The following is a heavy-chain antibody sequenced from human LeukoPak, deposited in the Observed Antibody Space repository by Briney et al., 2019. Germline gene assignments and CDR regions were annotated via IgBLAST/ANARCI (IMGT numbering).Heavy chain of an antibody. V-gene: IGHV3-30*04. CDR1: EFSCIKYA. CDR2: ISKDGSMR. Sequence: PGRTLILSCPSSEFSCIKYAMGWVRQAQGKGLKWVAIISKDGSMRYYADSMKGRFTVSRDNSNNTLSLQMNSLKSEDTAVYYCGGEKFDIWGQGTMVTVSA. J-gene: IGHJ3*02. CDR3: GGEKFDI.